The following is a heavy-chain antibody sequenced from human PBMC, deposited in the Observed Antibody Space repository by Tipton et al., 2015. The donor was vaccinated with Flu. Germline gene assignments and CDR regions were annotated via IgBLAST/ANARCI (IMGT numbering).Heavy chain of an antibody. CDR2: IFHSGNP. V-gene: IGHV4-38-2*01. CDR1: GYSIRSSNYY. CDR3: ARRDYSNYVSEPKNWFDP. Sequence: LRLSCAVSGYSIRSSNYYWGWIRQPPEKGLEWSENIFHSGNPYRNPSLKSRVTISIDTSKNQFSLKLSSVTAADTAVYYCARRDYSNYVSEPKNWFDPWCPGLLVTVSS. D-gene: IGHD4-11*01. J-gene: IGHJ5*02.